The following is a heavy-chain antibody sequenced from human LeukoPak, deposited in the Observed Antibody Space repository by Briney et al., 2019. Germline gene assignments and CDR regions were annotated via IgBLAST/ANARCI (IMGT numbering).Heavy chain of an antibody. CDR1: GFTFSSYG. V-gene: IGHV3-30*02. Sequence: PGGSLRLSCAASGFTFSSYGMHWVRQAPGKGLEWVAFIRYDGSNKYYADSVKGRFTISRDNSKNTLYLQMNSLRAEDTAVYYCARGSSSSSPDFDYWGQGTLVTVSS. CDR3: ARGSSSSSPDFDY. D-gene: IGHD6-6*01. J-gene: IGHJ4*02. CDR2: IRYDGSNK.